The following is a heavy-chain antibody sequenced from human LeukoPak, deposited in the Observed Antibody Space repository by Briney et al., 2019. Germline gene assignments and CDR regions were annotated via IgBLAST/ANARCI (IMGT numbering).Heavy chain of an antibody. CDR1: GYTFTSYY. V-gene: IGHV1-46*01. J-gene: IGHJ4*02. D-gene: IGHD6-19*01. CDR2: INPSGGST. Sequence: GASVKVSCKASGYTFTSYYMHWVRQAPGQGLEWMGIINPSGGSTTYAQKFQDRVTMTRDTSTSTVYMELSSLRSEDTAVYYCARPGYSSGWYDYWGQGTLVTVSS. CDR3: ARPGYSSGWYDY.